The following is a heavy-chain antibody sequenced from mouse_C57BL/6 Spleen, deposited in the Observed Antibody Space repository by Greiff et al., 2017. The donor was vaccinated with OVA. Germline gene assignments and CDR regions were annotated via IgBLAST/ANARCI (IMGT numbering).Heavy chain of an antibody. V-gene: IGHV1-52*01. CDR1: GYTFTSYW. CDR2: IDPSDSET. Sequence: QVQLQQPGAELVRPGSSVKLSCKASGYTFTSYWMHWVKQRPIQGLEWIGNIDPSDSETHYNQKFKDKATLTVDKSSSTAYMQLSSLTAEDSAVYYCAREGGYDYPFWGQGTTLTVSS. J-gene: IGHJ2*01. CDR3: AREGGYDYPF. D-gene: IGHD2-4*01.